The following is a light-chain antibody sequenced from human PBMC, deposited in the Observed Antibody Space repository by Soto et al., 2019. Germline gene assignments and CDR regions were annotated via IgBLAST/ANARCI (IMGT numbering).Light chain of an antibody. CDR1: LSVSSTN. J-gene: IGKJ1*01. CDR3: QHYANSVWT. Sequence: EIVLTQSPGTLSLSPGERATLSCRASLSVSSTNLVWYQQKRGQAPRLLIYDASSRGTGIPDRFRGSGSGTDFTLTISRLEPEDFAVYFCQHYANSVWTFGQGTKV. V-gene: IGKV3-20*01. CDR2: DAS.